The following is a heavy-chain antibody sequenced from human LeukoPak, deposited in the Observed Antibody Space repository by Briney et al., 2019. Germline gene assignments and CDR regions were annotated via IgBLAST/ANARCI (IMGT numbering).Heavy chain of an antibody. CDR2: IDYRGST. J-gene: IGHJ3*02. D-gene: IGHD5-18*01. CDR3: ARSRSGYSYDHAAFEI. Sequence: SEILSLTCTVSGDSISTYYWSWIRQPPGKGLEWIAYIDYRGSTTYNPSLRSRVTISVDTSRNQFSLKLSSVTAADTAIYYCARSRSGYSYDHAAFEIWGQGTMVTVSS. CDR1: GDSISTYY. V-gene: IGHV4-59*01.